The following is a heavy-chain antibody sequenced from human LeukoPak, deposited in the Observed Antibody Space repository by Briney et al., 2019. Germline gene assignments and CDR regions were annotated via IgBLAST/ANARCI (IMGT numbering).Heavy chain of an antibody. CDR1: GFSFSSQN. J-gene: IGHJ5*02. Sequence: PGGSLRLSCAASGFSFSSQNMNWVRQAPGKGLEWISYIDGSGGTTHYADSVGGRFTISRDNAKNSLYLQMNSLRVDDSALYYCARGYGGSWLHSWGPGTLVTASS. V-gene: IGHV3-48*04. D-gene: IGHD6-13*01. CDR3: ARGYGGSWLHS. CDR2: IDGSGGTT.